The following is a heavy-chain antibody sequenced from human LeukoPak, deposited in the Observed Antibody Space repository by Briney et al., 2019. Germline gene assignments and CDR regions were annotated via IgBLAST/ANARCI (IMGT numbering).Heavy chain of an antibody. J-gene: IGHJ4*02. D-gene: IGHD6-13*01. CDR2: ISSSSSYI. V-gene: IGHV3-21*01. Sequence: PGGSLRLSCAASGFTFSSYSMNWVRQAPGKGLEWVSSISSSSSYINYADSVKGRFTISRDNAKNSLYLQMNSLRAEDTAVYYCARVPTGYNSSWPFDYWGQGTLVTVSS. CDR3: ARVPTGYNSSWPFDY. CDR1: GFTFSSYS.